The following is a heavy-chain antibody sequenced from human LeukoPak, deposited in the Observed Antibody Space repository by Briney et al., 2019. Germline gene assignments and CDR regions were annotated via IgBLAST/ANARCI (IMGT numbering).Heavy chain of an antibody. CDR1: GYSFTSNW. CDR2: IYPGDSDT. Sequence: GESLKISCKGSGYSFTSNWIGWVRQIPGKGLEWMGIIYPGDSDTRYSPSFQGQVTISADKSISTAYLQWSSLKASDTATYYCARRASSSSGEDWGQGTLVTVSS. J-gene: IGHJ4*02. D-gene: IGHD6-6*01. V-gene: IGHV5-51*01. CDR3: ARRASSSSGED.